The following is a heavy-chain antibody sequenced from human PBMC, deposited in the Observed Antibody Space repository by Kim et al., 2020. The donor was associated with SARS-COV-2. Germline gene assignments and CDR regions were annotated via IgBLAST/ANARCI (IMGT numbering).Heavy chain of an antibody. V-gene: IGHV4-34*01. CDR2: INHSGST. CDR3: ARGMYYDYVWGSYRNNWFDP. D-gene: IGHD3-16*02. J-gene: IGHJ5*02. Sequence: SETLSLTCAVYGGSFSGYYWSWIRQPPGKGLEWIGEINHSGSTNYNPSLKSRVTISVDTSKNQFSLKLSSVTAADTAVYYCARGMYYDYVWGSYRNNWFDPWGQGTLVTVSS. CDR1: GGSFSGYY.